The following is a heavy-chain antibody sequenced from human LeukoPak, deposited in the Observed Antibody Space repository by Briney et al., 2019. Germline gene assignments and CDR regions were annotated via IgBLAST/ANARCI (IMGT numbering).Heavy chain of an antibody. D-gene: IGHD6-19*01. CDR3: ARGPLLSLIAVAGKGGFDP. CDR1: GGSISSYY. V-gene: IGHV4-59*01. Sequence: SESLSLTCTVSGGSISSYYWSWIRQPPGKGLEWIGYICSSGSTNYNPSLKSRVTISLDTSKNQFSLKLSSVTAADTAVYYCARGPLLSLIAVAGKGGFDPWGQGTLVTVSS. CDR2: ICSSGST. J-gene: IGHJ5*02.